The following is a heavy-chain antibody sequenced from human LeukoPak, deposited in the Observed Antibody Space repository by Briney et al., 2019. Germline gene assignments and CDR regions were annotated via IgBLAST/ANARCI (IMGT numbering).Heavy chain of an antibody. Sequence: GGSLRLSCAASGFTFSSYEMNWVRQAPGKGLEWASYISSSGSTIYYADSVKGRFTISRDNAKNSLYLQMNSLRAEDTAVYYCARSAGTVTTGFDYWGQGTLVTVSS. D-gene: IGHD4-17*01. V-gene: IGHV3-48*03. J-gene: IGHJ4*02. CDR3: ARSAGTVTTGFDY. CDR2: ISSSGSTI. CDR1: GFTFSSYE.